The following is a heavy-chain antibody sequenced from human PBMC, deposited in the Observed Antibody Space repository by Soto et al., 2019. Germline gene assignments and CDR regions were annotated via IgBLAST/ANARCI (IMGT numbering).Heavy chain of an antibody. CDR3: ARTRGHDWETFDY. D-gene: IGHD5-12*01. V-gene: IGHV3-49*04. CDR1: GFSFGDSA. CDR2: IRGRAYGRTT. Sequence: EVQLVESGGGLAQPGRSLRLSCKGSGFSFGDSAVSWVRQAPGKGMEWVGFIRGRAYGRTTEYAASVQGRFTISRDDYESVAYLQMNSLRTEDTAVYHCARTRGHDWETFDYWGQGTLVTVSS. J-gene: IGHJ4*02.